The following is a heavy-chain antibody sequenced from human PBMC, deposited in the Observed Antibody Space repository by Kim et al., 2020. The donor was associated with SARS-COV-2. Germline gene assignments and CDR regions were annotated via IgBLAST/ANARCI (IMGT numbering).Heavy chain of an antibody. V-gene: IGHV1-3*01. D-gene: IGHD5-12*01. CDR2: INGGNGNS. J-gene: IGHJ5*02. CDR3: ARGPIVTSKNWFDP. CDR1: GYTFTSNA. Sequence: ASVKVSCKASGYTFTSNAMHWVRQAPGQRPEWMGWINGGNGNSKYSQKIQGRVSFARDTSASTAYMELSSLRSEDTAVYYCARGPIVTSKNWFDPWGQGTLVTVSS.